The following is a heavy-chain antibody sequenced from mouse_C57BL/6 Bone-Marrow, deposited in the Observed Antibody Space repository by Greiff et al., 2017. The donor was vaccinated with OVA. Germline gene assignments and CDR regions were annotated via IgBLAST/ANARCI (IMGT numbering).Heavy chain of an antibody. D-gene: IGHD2-2*01. J-gene: IGHJ2*01. CDR2: ISSGSSTI. Sequence: EVHLVESGGGLVKPGGSLKLSCAASGFTFSDYGMHWVRQAPEKGLEWVAYISSGSSTIYYADTVKGRFTISRDNAKNTLFLQMTSLRSEDTAMYYCAREMGYDGSFDYWGQGTTLTVSS. CDR1: GFTFSDYG. CDR3: AREMGYDGSFDY. V-gene: IGHV5-17*01.